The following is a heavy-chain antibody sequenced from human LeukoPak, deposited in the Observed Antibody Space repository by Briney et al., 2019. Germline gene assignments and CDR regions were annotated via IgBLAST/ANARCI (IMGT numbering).Heavy chain of an antibody. D-gene: IGHD1-26*01. V-gene: IGHV4-30-2*01. J-gene: IGHJ6*02. CDR2: IYHSGSP. CDR3: ARLIRATNGMDV. CDR1: GGSISSGGYS. Sequence: SETLSLTCAVSGGSISSGGYSWRWIRQPPGKDLEWIGYIYHSGSPYYNPSLKNRVTISVDRSKNQFSLKLSSVTAADTAVYYCARLIRATNGMDVWGQGTTVTVSS.